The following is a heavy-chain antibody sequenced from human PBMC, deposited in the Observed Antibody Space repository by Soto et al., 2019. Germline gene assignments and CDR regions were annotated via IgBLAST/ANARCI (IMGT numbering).Heavy chain of an antibody. V-gene: IGHV1-18*01. CDR1: GYTFTSYG. CDR3: ASDLAVGLVDY. D-gene: IGHD6-19*01. CDR2: ISAYNGNT. Sequence: QVQLVQSGAEVKKPGASVKVSCKASGYTFTSYGISWVRQAPGQGLEWMGWISAYNGNTNYAQKLQGRVTMTTDTATSTAYIELRSPVSDDTAVYYCASDLAVGLVDYWGQGTLVTVSS. J-gene: IGHJ4*02.